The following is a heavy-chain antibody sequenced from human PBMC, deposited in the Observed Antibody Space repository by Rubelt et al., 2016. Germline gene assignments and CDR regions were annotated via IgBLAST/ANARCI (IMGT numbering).Heavy chain of an antibody. CDR3: AKSWWQQFEAH. CDR2: IDSAGDTI. Sequence: VESGGGLVQPGGSLRLSCAASGFTFSTYSMNWVRQAPGRGLEWISYIDSAGDTIFSADSVRGRFTISRDNAKNSLFLQMNSLRAEDTAVYYCAKSWWQQFEAHWGQGTLVTVSS. J-gene: IGHJ4*02. CDR1: GFTFSTYS. V-gene: IGHV3-48*01. D-gene: IGHD2-15*01.